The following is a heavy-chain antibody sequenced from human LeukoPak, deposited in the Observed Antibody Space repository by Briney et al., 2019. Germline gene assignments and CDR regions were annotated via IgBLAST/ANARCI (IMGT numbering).Heavy chain of an antibody. J-gene: IGHJ6*03. V-gene: IGHV1-2*06. CDR1: GYTFTGYY. CDR2: INPNSGGT. CDR3: ARERGSSWRYYYMDV. Sequence: ASVKVSCKASGYTFTGYYMHWVRQAPGQGLEWMGRINPNSGGTNYAQKFQGRVTMTRDTSISTAYVELSRLRSDDTAVYYCARERGSSWRYYYMDVWGKGTTVTVSS. D-gene: IGHD6-13*01.